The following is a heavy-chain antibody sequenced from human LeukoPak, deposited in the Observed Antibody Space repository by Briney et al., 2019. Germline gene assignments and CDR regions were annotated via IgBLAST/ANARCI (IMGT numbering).Heavy chain of an antibody. Sequence: SQTLSLTCALSGDSFSSNSAAWNWIRQSPSRGLEWLGRTYYRSKWYNDYAVSVKSRITINPDTSKNQFSLQLNSLTPEDTAVYYCARDFDFWSGYYYYYYYYMDVWGKGTTVTVSS. J-gene: IGHJ6*03. D-gene: IGHD3-3*01. V-gene: IGHV6-1*01. CDR2: TYYRSKWYN. CDR1: GDSFSSNSAA. CDR3: ARDFDFWSGYYYYYYYYMDV.